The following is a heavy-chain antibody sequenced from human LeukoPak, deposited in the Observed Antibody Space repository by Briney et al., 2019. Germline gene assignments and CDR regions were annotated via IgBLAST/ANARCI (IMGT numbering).Heavy chain of an antibody. V-gene: IGHV3-7*01. D-gene: IGHD3-3*01. CDR1: GFTFSSYW. Sequence: GGSLRLSCAASGFTFSSYWMSWVRQAPGKGLQWVANIKQDGSEKYYVDSVKGRFTISRDNAKKSLYLQMNSLRAGDTAVYYCARVVKSGPSHYFDYWGQGTLVTVSS. CDR2: IKQDGSEK. CDR3: ARVVKSGPSHYFDY. J-gene: IGHJ4*02.